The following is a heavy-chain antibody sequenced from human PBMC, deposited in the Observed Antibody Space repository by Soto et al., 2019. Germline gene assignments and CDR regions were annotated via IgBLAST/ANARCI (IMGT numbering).Heavy chain of an antibody. CDR3: ARGGDYYGSGSYFDLDY. D-gene: IGHD3-10*01. CDR2: ISSSSSYI. V-gene: IGHV3-21*01. J-gene: IGHJ4*02. Sequence: PGGSLRLSCAASGFTFSSYSMNWVRQAPGKGLEWVSSISSSSSYIYYADSVKGRFTISRDNAKNSLYLQMNSLRAEDTAVYYCARGGDYYGSGSYFDLDYWGQGTLVTSPQ. CDR1: GFTFSSYS.